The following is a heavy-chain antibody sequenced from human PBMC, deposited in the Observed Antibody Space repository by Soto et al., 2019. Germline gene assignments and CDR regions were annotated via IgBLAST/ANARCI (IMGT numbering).Heavy chain of an antibody. CDR3: ARRRAWIQPNNFDY. V-gene: IGHV4-39*01. CDR1: GGSISSSSYY. CDR2: IYYSGST. J-gene: IGHJ4*02. D-gene: IGHD5-18*01. Sequence: SETLSLTCTVSGGSISSSSYYWGWIRQPPGKGLEWIGSIYYSGSTYYNPSLKSRVTISVDTSKNQLSLKLSSVTAADTAVYYCARRRAWIQPNNFDYWGQGTLVTVSS.